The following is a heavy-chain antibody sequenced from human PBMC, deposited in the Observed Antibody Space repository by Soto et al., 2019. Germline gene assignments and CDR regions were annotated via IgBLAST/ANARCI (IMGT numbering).Heavy chain of an antibody. Sequence: PSETLSLTCAVYGGSFSGYYWSWIRQPPGKGLEWIGEINHSGSTNYNPSLKSRVTISVDTSKNQFSLKLSSVTAADTAVYYCARGPVGRWFGELGGWFDPWGQGTLVTVSS. CDR3: ARGPVGRWFGELGGWFDP. D-gene: IGHD3-10*01. CDR2: INHSGST. CDR1: GGSFSGYY. J-gene: IGHJ5*02. V-gene: IGHV4-34*01.